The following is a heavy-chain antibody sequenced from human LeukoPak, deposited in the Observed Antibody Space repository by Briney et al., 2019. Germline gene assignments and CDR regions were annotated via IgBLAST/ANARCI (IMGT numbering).Heavy chain of an antibody. CDR2: TYPGDSDT. Sequence: NAGESLQISCKGSGYGFTSYWIGWVRQVPGKGLEWMGITYPGDSDTRYSPSFQGQVTISADKSISTAYLQWSSLKASDTAMYYCARFSSYYDFWSGYPQPDSYGMDVWGQGTTVTVSS. CDR1: GYGFTSYW. D-gene: IGHD3-3*01. V-gene: IGHV5-51*01. J-gene: IGHJ6*02. CDR3: ARFSSYYDFWSGYPQPDSYGMDV.